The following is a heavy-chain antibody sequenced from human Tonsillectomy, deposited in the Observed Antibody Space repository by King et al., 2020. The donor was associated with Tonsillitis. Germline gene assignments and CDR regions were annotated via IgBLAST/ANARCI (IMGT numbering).Heavy chain of an antibody. J-gene: IGHJ4*02. CDR1: GYSFTNYW. Sequence: QLVQSGSEVKMPGQSLKISCKGFGYSFTNYWIGWVRQMPGKGLEWMGIIYPGDSDSRYSPSFQGQVTMSADKSISTAYLQWSSLKASDTAMYYCARVGYDYVRTFDLWGQGTLVTVSS. CDR2: IYPGDSDS. V-gene: IGHV5-51*01. D-gene: IGHD3-16*01. CDR3: ARVGYDYVRTFDL.